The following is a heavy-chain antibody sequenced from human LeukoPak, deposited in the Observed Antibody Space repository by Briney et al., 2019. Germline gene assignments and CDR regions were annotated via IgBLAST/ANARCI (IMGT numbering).Heavy chain of an antibody. D-gene: IGHD2-21*01. Sequence: ASVKVSCKASGYDFINYGISWVRQAPGQGLEWMGWRSIYNGNTDYKLQGRVTMTTDTSTSTAYMELRSLRSDDTAVYYCARAGYCGGDCYYYYYYYMDVWGKGITVTVSS. V-gene: IGHV1-18*01. J-gene: IGHJ6*03. CDR2: RSIYNGNT. CDR3: ARAGYCGGDCYYYYYYYMDV. CDR1: GYDFINYG.